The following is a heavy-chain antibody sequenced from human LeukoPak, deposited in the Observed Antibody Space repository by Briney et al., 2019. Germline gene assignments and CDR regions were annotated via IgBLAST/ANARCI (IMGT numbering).Heavy chain of an antibody. D-gene: IGHD2-21*02. CDR2: INPRGGST. V-gene: IGHV1-46*01. CDR1: GYTFTNYF. J-gene: IGHJ5*02. Sequence: ASVKVSCMASGYTFTNYFMHWVRQAPGQGLEWMGIINPRGGSTGYAQKFQGRITMTTDMSTRTVYMELSSLESEDTAVYYCARRDCVGDCYSNWFDPWGQGTLVTVSS. CDR3: ARRDCVGDCYSNWFDP.